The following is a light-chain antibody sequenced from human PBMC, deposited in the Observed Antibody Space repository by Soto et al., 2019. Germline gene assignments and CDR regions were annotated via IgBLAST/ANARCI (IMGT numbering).Light chain of an antibody. CDR2: GVN. CDR1: SSDIGGYNF. Sequence: QSVLTQPASVSGPPGQSITISCTGTSSDIGGYNFVSWYQQHPGKAPKLMIYGVNNRPSGVSNRFSGSKSGNTASLTISGLQAEDDADYYCSSYTSTRSYVFGNGTKLTVL. J-gene: IGLJ1*01. CDR3: SSYTSTRSYV. V-gene: IGLV2-14*01.